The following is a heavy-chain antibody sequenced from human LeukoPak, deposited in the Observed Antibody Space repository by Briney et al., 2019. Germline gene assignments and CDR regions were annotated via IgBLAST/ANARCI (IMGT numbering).Heavy chain of an antibody. CDR3: ARIRGLDPRQYYFDY. Sequence: ASVKVSCKASGYTFTDNYLHWVRQAPGQGLEWMGWISPNSSGTNYAQKFQDRVTMTRDTSISTAYMELSRLRSDDTAVYYCARIRGLDPRQYYFDYWGQGTLVTVSS. V-gene: IGHV1-2*02. D-gene: IGHD4-11*01. CDR2: ISPNSSGT. J-gene: IGHJ4*02. CDR1: GYTFTDNY.